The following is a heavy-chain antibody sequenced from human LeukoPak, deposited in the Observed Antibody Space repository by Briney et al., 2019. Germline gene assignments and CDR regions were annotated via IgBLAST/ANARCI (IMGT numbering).Heavy chain of an antibody. CDR3: AKDRARGGTTDFDY. CDR2: ISGSADST. Sequence: GGSLRLSCAASGFTFSSYAMSWVSQAPGKGLEWVSAISGSADSTYYADSVKGQFAISRDNSKNTLYLQMNSLRAEDTAVYFCAKDRARGGTTDFDYWGQGTLVTVSS. V-gene: IGHV3-23*01. CDR1: GFTFSSYA. J-gene: IGHJ4*02. D-gene: IGHD1-7*01.